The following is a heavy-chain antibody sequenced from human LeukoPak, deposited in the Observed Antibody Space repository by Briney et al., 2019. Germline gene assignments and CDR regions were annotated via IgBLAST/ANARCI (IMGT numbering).Heavy chain of an antibody. Sequence: ASVKVSCKASGYTFTSYDINWVRQATGQGLEWMGWMNPNSGNTGYAQKFQGRVTMTRNTSISTAYMELRSLRSDDTAVYYCARDVRAYYMDVWGKGTTVTISS. V-gene: IGHV1-8*01. D-gene: IGHD2/OR15-2a*01. J-gene: IGHJ6*03. CDR2: MNPNSGNT. CDR3: ARDVRAYYMDV. CDR1: GYTFTSYD.